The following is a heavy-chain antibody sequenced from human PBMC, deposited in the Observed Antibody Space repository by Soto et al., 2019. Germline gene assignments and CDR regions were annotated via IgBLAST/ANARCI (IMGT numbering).Heavy chain of an antibody. D-gene: IGHD3-22*01. CDR3: AKEGYYSDSSGYSGYFDY. V-gene: IGHV3-23*01. J-gene: IGHJ4*02. CDR1: GFTFSSYA. CDR2: ISGSGGST. Sequence: GGSVRLSCAASGFTFSSYAMSWVRLAPGKGLEWVSAISGSGGSTYYADSVKGRFTISRDNSKNTLYLQMNSLRAEDTAVYYCAKEGYYSDSSGYSGYFDYWGQGTLVTVSS.